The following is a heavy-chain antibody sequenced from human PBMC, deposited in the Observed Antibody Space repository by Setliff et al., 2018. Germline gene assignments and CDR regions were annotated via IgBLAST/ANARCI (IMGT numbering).Heavy chain of an antibody. J-gene: IGHJ6*03. Sequence: KTSETLSLTCTVSGGSVRGCYWSWIRQPPGKGLEWIGYMYYSGDTNYNPSLKSRLTISLDTSKNQFSLKLSSVTAADTAVYYCARRGYYNFWSGYSSYYYYYYYMDVWGKGTTVTVSS. CDR1: GGSVRGCY. CDR3: ARRGYYNFWSGYSSYYYYYYYMDV. CDR2: MYYSGDT. V-gene: IGHV4-59*08. D-gene: IGHD3-3*01.